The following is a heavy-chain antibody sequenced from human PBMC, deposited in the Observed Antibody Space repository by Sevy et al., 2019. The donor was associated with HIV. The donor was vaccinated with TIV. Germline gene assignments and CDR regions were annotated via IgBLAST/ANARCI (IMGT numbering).Heavy chain of an antibody. D-gene: IGHD1-7*01. CDR1: GFTFSGSA. Sequence: GGSLRLSCAASGFTFSGSAMHWVRQASGKGLEWVGRIRRKANSYATAYAASVKGRFTISRDDSKNTAYLQMNSLKTEDTAVYYCTAFGRELRISNAFDIWGQGTMVTVSS. CDR2: IRRKANSYAT. V-gene: IGHV3-73*01. J-gene: IGHJ3*02. CDR3: TAFGRELRISNAFDI.